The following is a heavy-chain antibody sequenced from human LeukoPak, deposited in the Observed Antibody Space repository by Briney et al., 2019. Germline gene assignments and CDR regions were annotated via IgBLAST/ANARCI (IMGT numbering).Heavy chain of an antibody. J-gene: IGHJ4*02. V-gene: IGHV3-30-3*01. CDR3: ARVRDGSGSFDY. D-gene: IGHD3-10*01. CDR2: ISYDGSNK. CDR1: GFTFSSYA. Sequence: PGGSLRLSCAASGFTFSSYAMYWVRQAPGQVLEWVAVISYDGSNKYYADSVKGRFTISRDNSKNTLYLQMNSLRAEDTAVYYCARVRDGSGSFDYWGQGTLVTVSS.